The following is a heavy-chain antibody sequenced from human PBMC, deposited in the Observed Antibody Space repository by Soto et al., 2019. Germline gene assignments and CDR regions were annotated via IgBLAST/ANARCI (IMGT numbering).Heavy chain of an antibody. D-gene: IGHD6-13*01. V-gene: IGHV3-64*01. CDR2: ISNNGAHT. CDR3: ARRGYGSRWPNVYMDV. J-gene: IGHJ6*03. CDR1: GFTFSNYE. Sequence: GGSLRLSCAASGFTFSNYEMHWARQAPGKGLEYVSGISNNGAHTDYAKSVKGRFTISRDNSENTLYLQMGSLRAEDMALYYCARRGYGSRWPNVYMDVWGKGTTVTVSS.